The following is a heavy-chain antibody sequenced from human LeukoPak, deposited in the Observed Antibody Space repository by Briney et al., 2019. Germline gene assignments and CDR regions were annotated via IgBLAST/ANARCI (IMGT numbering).Heavy chain of an antibody. D-gene: IGHD6-6*01. CDR3: ARSSSSRFDP. CDR2: IFHSGTT. V-gene: IGHV4-59*01. Sequence: SETLSLTCTVSGASIKSYDWSWIRQPPGKGLEWIAYIFHSGTTNYNPSLKSRVTICIDTSTNQVSLRLSSVPAAETALYYCARSSSSRFDPWGQGTLVTVCS. J-gene: IGHJ5*02. CDR1: GASIKSYD.